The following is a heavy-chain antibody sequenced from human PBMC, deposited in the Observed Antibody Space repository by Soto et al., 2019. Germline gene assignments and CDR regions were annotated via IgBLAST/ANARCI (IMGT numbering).Heavy chain of an antibody. J-gene: IGHJ6*02. V-gene: IGHV3-48*03. CDR2: ISSSGSTI. Sequence: EVRLVESGGGLVQPGGSLRLSCAASGFTFSSYEMNWVRQAPGKGLEWVSYISSSGSTIYYADSVKGRFTISRDNAKNSLYLQMNSLRAEDTAVYYCARAIRGMYDSSGYYWYYYGMDVWGQGTTVTVSS. CDR1: GFTFSSYE. D-gene: IGHD3-22*01. CDR3: ARAIRGMYDSSGYYWYYYGMDV.